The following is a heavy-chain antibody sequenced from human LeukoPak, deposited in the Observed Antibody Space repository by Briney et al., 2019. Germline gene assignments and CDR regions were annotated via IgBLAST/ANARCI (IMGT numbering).Heavy chain of an antibody. D-gene: IGHD1-26*01. J-gene: IGHJ4*02. CDR2: ISGSGGST. CDR1: RFTISSYA. V-gene: IGHV3-23*01. CDR3: AKSVSSGTYSYFDY. Sequence: GGSLRLSCAASRFTISSYAMSWVRQAPGKGPEWVSGISGSGGSTYYADSAKGRFTISRDNSKNTLYLQMNSLRAEDTAVYYCAKSVSSGTYSYFDYWGQGTLVTVSS.